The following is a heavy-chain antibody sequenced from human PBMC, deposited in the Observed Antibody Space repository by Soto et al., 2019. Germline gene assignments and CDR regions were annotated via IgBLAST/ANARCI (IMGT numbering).Heavy chain of an antibody. J-gene: IGHJ3*02. CDR2: ISGSGGST. CDR1: GFTFSSDG. Sequence: GGSLRLSCAASGFTFSSDGMSWVRQAPGKGLEWVCGISGSGGSTYYADSVKGRFTITRDNSKNKQYLQMNSLRAEDTVVYYCAKGPHAVDFYSSLCFAADAFDIWGQGTMVTVSS. CDR3: AKGPHAVDFYSSLCFAADAFDI. V-gene: IGHV3-23*01. D-gene: IGHD3-10*01.